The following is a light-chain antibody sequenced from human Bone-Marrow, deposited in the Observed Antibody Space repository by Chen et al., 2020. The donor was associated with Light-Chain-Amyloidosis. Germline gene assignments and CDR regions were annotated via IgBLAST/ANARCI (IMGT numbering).Light chain of an antibody. J-gene: IGLJ3*02. CDR2: KDT. CDR3: QSADVTGSYVM. Sequence: SYELTQPPSVSVSPGQTARITCSGDALPKQHAYWYQQRPGQAPVLIIYKDTVRPSGIPERISGSGSGTIVTLTFSGVQAEDEADYYCQSADVTGSYVMFGGGTKLTVL. CDR1: ALPKQH. V-gene: IGLV3-25*03.